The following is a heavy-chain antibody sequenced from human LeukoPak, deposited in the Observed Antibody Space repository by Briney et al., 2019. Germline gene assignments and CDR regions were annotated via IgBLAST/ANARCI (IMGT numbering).Heavy chain of an antibody. J-gene: IGHJ6*03. D-gene: IGHD1-1*01. CDR3: ARAATGTTFYYYMDV. CDR1: GYTFTRYD. Sequence: ASVKVSCKASGYTFTRYDINWVRQATGQGLEWVGWMNPNSGNTGYAQKFQGRVTMTRDTSIDTAYMDLSSLRSEDTAVYYCARAATGTTFYYYMDVWGKGTTVTVSS. V-gene: IGHV1-8*01. CDR2: MNPNSGNT.